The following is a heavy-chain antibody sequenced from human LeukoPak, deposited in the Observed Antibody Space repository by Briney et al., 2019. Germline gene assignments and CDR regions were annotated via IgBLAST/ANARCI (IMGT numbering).Heavy chain of an antibody. CDR3: ARDHLGYCSSTSCYTNWFDP. D-gene: IGHD2-2*02. CDR1: GGSISSGSYY. V-gene: IGHV4-61*02. J-gene: IGHJ5*02. CDR2: IYTSGST. Sequence: SQTLSLTCTVSGGSISSGSYYWSWIRQPAGKGLEWIGRIYTSGSTNYNPSLKSRVTISVDTSKNQFSLKLSSVTAADTAVYYCARDHLGYCSSTSCYTNWFDPWGQGTLVTVSS.